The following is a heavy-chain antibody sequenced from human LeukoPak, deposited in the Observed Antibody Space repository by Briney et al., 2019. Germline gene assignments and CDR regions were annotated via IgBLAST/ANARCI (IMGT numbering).Heavy chain of an antibody. J-gene: IGHJ5*02. CDR1: GFTFSSSA. Sequence: PGGSLRLSCAASGFTFSSSAMSWVRQAPGKGLEWVSSISGSGSGGSTYYADSVKGRFTISRDNSKNTLYLQMNSLRAEDTAVYYCARDNSVRDEAWWFNPWGQGTLVTVSS. D-gene: IGHD5-24*01. CDR3: ARDNSVRDEAWWFNP. V-gene: IGHV3-23*01. CDR2: ISGSGSGGST.